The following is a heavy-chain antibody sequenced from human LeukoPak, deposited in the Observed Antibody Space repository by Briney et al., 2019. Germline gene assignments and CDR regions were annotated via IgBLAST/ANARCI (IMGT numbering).Heavy chain of an antibody. J-gene: IGHJ5*02. CDR2: IYYSGST. D-gene: IGHD3-22*01. CDR1: GGSISHYY. Sequence: SETLSLTCTVSGGSISHYYWSWIRQPPGKGPERMGYIYYSGSTNYNPSLKSRVTISVDTSKNQFSLKLSSVTAADTAVYYCARGYYDSSGYLISYNWFDPWGQGTLVTVSS. CDR3: ARGYYDSSGYLISYNWFDP. V-gene: IGHV4-59*01.